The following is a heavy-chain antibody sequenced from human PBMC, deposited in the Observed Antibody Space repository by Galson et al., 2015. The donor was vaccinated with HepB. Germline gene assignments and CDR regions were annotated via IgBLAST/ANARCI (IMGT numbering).Heavy chain of an antibody. D-gene: IGHD6-19*01. Sequence: SLRLSCAASGFTFGDYAMSWFRQAPGKGPEWVGFIRSKAYGGTTEYAASVKGRFTISRDDSKSIAYLQMNSLKTEDKAVYYCTRGFRTGIAVAGPDYWGQGTLVTVSS. V-gene: IGHV3-49*03. CDR2: IRSKAYGGTT. CDR3: TRGFRTGIAVAGPDY. J-gene: IGHJ4*02. CDR1: GFTFGDYA.